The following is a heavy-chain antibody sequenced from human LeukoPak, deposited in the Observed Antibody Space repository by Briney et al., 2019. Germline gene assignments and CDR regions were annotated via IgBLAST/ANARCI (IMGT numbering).Heavy chain of an antibody. V-gene: IGHV4-4*02. J-gene: IGHJ4*02. D-gene: IGHD1-14*01. Sequence: PSETLLLTWTASSISTTSSVGWWGRQPPGKGLEWIGEIHRSGSTKYNPSLQSGVTISIDRSKNQIALELSSETAAHTAVYYCAREIGGRFNQGAYWGQGSLVTVSS. CDR3: AREIGGRFNQGAY. CDR1: SISTTSSVG. CDR2: IHRSGST.